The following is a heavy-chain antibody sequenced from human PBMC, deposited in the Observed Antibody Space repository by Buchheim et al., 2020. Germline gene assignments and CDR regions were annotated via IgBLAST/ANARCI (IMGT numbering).Heavy chain of an antibody. CDR2: ITSDGSGT. Sequence: EVQLVESGGGLVQPGGSLRLSCAASGFSFSSYWMHWVRQAPGRGLVWVSRITSDGSGTGYADSVTGRFTISRDNAKNTLYLQMNSLSPEDTAVYFCAREIAATANPNWFDPWGQGTL. CDR3: AREIAATANPNWFDP. D-gene: IGHD6-25*01. V-gene: IGHV3-74*01. CDR1: GFSFSSYW. J-gene: IGHJ5*02.